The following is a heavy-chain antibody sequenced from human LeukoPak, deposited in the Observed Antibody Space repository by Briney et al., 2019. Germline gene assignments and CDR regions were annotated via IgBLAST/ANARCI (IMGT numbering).Heavy chain of an antibody. D-gene: IGHD2-2*01. CDR1: GYTFTSYG. CDR3: ARAPGHCSSTSCSPTHNWFDP. V-gene: IGHV1-18*04. Sequence: ASVKVSCKASGYTFTSYGISWVRQAPGQGLEYMGWISAYNGNTNYAQKLQGRVTMTTDTSTSTAYMELRSLRSDDTAVYYCARAPGHCSSTSCSPTHNWFDPCGQGTLVTVSS. CDR2: ISAYNGNT. J-gene: IGHJ5*02.